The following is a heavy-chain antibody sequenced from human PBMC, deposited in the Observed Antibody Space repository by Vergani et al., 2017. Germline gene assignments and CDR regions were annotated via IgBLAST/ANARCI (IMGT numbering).Heavy chain of an antibody. Sequence: QAQLVESGGGVVQPVRSLRLSCAASGFTFNQYGMHWVRQAPGKGLEWVAVTWYDGNNKQYADSVKGRFTISRDNSKSTMYLQMNSLRDEDTGVYYCARDLRLLYNRFDPWGQGTLVTVSS. CDR3: ARDLRLLYNRFDP. D-gene: IGHD1-14*01. CDR1: GFTFNQYG. V-gene: IGHV3-33*01. CDR2: TWYDGNNK. J-gene: IGHJ5*02.